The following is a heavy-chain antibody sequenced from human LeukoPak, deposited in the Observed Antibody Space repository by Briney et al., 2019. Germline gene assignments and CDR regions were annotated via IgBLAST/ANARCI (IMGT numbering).Heavy chain of an antibody. CDR1: GSTFTGYY. D-gene: IGHD6-19*01. V-gene: IGHV1-2*02. Sequence: ASVKVSCKASGSTFTGYYMHWVRQAPGQGLEWMGWINPNSGGTNYAQKFQGRVTMTRDTSISTAYMELSRLRSDDTAVYYCARVRIAVAGKYYFDYWGQGTQVTVSS. CDR2: INPNSGGT. CDR3: ARVRIAVAGKYYFDY. J-gene: IGHJ4*02.